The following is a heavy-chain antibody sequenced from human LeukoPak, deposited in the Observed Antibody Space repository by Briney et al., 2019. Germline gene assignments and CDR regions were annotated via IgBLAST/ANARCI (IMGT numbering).Heavy chain of an antibody. CDR2: ISGSGGST. CDR3: ARGRDSSSWYYFDY. J-gene: IGHJ4*02. Sequence: PGGSLRLSCAASGFTFSSYAMSWVRQAPGKGLEWVSAISGSGGSTYYADSVKGRFTISRDNSKNTLYLQMNSLRAEDTAVYYCARGRDSSSWYYFDYWGQGTLVTVSS. D-gene: IGHD6-13*01. CDR1: GFTFSSYA. V-gene: IGHV3-23*01.